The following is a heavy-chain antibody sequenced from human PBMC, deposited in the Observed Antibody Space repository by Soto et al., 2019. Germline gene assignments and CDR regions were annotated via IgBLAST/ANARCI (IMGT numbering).Heavy chain of an antibody. D-gene: IGHD3-9*01. CDR2: IIPIFGTA. CDR3: ARGAGHYDILTGYSPIFDY. V-gene: IGHV1-69*01. J-gene: IGHJ4*02. Sequence: QVQLVQSGAEVKKPGSSVKVSCKASGGTFSSYAISWVRQAPGQGLEWMGGIIPIFGTANYAQKFQGRVKITADESTSTAYMELSSLRSEDTAVYYCARGAGHYDILTGYSPIFDYWGQGTLVTVSS. CDR1: GGTFSSYA.